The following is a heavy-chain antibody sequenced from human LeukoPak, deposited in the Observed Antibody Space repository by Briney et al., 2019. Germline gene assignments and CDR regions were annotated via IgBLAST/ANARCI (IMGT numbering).Heavy chain of an antibody. D-gene: IGHD1-26*01. CDR1: GGSISSSSYY. J-gene: IGHJ4*02. V-gene: IGHV4-39*01. CDR2: IYYSGST. CDR3: ARQGIVGATSDPPLDY. Sequence: SETLSLTCTVPGGSISSSSYYWGWIRQPPGKGLEWIGSIYYSGSTYYNPSLKSRVTISVDTSKNQFSLKLSSVTAADTAVYYCARQGIVGATSDPPLDYWGQGTLVTVSS.